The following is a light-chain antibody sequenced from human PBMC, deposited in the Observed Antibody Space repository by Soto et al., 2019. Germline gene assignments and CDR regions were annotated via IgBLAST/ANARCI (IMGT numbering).Light chain of an antibody. V-gene: IGKV3-15*01. CDR1: QSVSSN. CDR3: QQYNNWPRT. CDR2: GAS. J-gene: IGKJ1*01. Sequence: EIVMTQSPATLSVSPGERATLSCRATQSVSSNLAWYQQEPGQAPRLLIYGASTRATGIPARFSGSGSGTEFTLTINSLQSEDFAVYYCQQYNNWPRTFGQGTKVEIK.